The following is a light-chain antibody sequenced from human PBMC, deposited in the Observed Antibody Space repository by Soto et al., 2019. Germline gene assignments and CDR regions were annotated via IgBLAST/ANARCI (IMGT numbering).Light chain of an antibody. Sequence: IVMTQSPATLSVSPLERATLSFMSSQIVSSNLAWYQQRPGQPPRLLIYGASSRATGIPARFSGSGSETEFTLTISSLQSEDFAVYYCQQYNKWPPITFGQGTRLEIK. CDR2: GAS. V-gene: IGKV3D-15*01. J-gene: IGKJ5*01. CDR3: QQYNKWPPIT. CDR1: QIVSSN.